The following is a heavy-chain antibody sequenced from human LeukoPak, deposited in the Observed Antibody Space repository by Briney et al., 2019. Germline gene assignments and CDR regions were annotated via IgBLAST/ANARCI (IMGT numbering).Heavy chain of an antibody. CDR3: ARDPSASKGYFQD. V-gene: IGHV4-59*01. J-gene: IGHJ1*01. CDR1: GDSISSYY. Sequence: PSETLSLTCTVSGDSISSYYWTWIRQSPGKGLEWIGYNYDSGITNYNPSLKSRVTISVDTSKDQFSLKLSSVTAADSAVYYCARDPSASKGYFQDWGQGTLVTVSS. CDR2: NYDSGIT.